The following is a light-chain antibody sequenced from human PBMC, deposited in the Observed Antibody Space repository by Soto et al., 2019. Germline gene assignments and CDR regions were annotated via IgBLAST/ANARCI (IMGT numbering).Light chain of an antibody. CDR3: QSYDNSVSGSLV. CDR1: SSNLGAGYD. Sequence: QSVLTQPPSVSGAPGQRVTISCTGSSSNLGAGYDVHWYQQLPGTSPKLLIYGNTNRPSGVPDRFSGSKSGTSASLAITGVQAEDEGDYYCQSYDNSVSGSLVFGGGTKLTVL. CDR2: GNT. J-gene: IGLJ3*02. V-gene: IGLV1-40*01.